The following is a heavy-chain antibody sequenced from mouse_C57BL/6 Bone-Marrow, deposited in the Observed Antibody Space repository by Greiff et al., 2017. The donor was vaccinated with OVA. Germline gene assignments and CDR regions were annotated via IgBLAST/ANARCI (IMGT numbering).Heavy chain of an antibody. CDR1: GYTFTSYW. D-gene: IGHD3-2*02. CDR2: IHPNSGST. Sequence: QVQLKQPGAELVKPGASVKLSCKASGYTFTSYWMHWVKQRPGQGLEWIGMIHPNSGSTNYNEKFKSKATLTVDKSSSTAYMQLSSLTSEDSAVYCCARTPDSSGYDYAMDYWGQGTSVTVSS. CDR3: ARTPDSSGYDYAMDY. J-gene: IGHJ4*01. V-gene: IGHV1-64*01.